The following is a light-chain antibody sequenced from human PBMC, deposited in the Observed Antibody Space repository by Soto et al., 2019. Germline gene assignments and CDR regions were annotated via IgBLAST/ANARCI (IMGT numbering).Light chain of an antibody. CDR3: QQSFSTPYT. CDR1: QCITTY. V-gene: IGKV1-39*01. J-gene: IGKJ2*01. Sequence: DIQMTQSPSSLSASVGDRITITCRASQCITTYLNGYQHEPGKAPKLLIYAASSLHSGVLSRCSGSGSGTDVILTVSSMQPADFATYFCQQSFSTPYTFGQGTKLEI. CDR2: AAS.